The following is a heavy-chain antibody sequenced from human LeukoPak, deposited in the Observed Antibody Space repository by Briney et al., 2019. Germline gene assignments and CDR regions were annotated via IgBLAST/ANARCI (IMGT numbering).Heavy chain of an antibody. CDR1: GFTFSSYS. CDR2: ISTSSSYI. D-gene: IGHD6-19*01. Sequence: AGGSLRLSCAASGFTFSSYSMNWVRQAPGKGLEWVSSISTSSSYIYYADSVKGRFTISRDNARNSLYLQMNSLRAEDTAVYYCARRRIAVAAWFDPWGQGTLVTVSS. CDR3: ARRRIAVAAWFDP. V-gene: IGHV3-21*01. J-gene: IGHJ5*02.